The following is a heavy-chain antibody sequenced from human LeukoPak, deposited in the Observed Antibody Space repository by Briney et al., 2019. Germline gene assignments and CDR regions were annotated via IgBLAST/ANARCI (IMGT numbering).Heavy chain of an antibody. CDR1: GFTFGSYE. D-gene: IGHD6-19*01. CDR2: ISTSGSII. V-gene: IGHV3-48*03. CDR3: ARVGVGYSSGWSPLR. J-gene: IGHJ4*02. Sequence: GGSLRLSCEASGFTFGSYEMTWVRQAPGKGLEWLSYISTSGSIIVYADSVRGRFTVSRDNAKNSLYLQMNSLRAEDTAVYYCARVGVGYSSGWSPLRWGQGTLVTVSS.